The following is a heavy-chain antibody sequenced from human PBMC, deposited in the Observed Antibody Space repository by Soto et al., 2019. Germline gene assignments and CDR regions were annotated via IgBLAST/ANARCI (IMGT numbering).Heavy chain of an antibody. CDR1: GGSFSSYT. V-gene: IGHV1-69*02. D-gene: IGHD3-10*01. Sequence: QVQLVQSGAEVKKTGSSVNVSCKASGGSFSSYTISWVRQAPGQGLEWMGRIVPMVGRTIYAQKFQGRVAISADKSTTTAYMDLSNLASEDTAMYYCALDSGSDVFDIWGQGTLVTVSS. J-gene: IGHJ3*02. CDR2: IVPMVGRT. CDR3: ALDSGSDVFDI.